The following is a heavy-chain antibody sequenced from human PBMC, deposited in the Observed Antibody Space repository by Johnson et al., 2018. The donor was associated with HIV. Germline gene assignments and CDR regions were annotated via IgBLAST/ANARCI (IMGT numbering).Heavy chain of an antibody. CDR1: GFTFSRHA. CDR2: ISYAGANK. V-gene: IGHV3-30*14. J-gene: IGHJ3*02. Sequence: QVQLVESGGGVVQPGRSLRLSCADSGFTFSRHAVHWVRRAPGRGLEWVALISYAGANKYYADSVKGRFTISRDNSKNTLYLQMNSLRAEDTAVYYCATLGGTVTTRAIAQPHDAFDIWGQGTMVTVSS. CDR3: ATLGGTVTTRAIAQPHDAFDI. D-gene: IGHD4-17*01.